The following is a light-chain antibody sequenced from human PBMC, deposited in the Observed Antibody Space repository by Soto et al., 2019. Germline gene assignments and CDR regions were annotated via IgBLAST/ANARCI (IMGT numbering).Light chain of an antibody. CDR1: QSVGSN. Sequence: IVMTQSPATLSVSPGERATLSCRASQSVGSNLAWYQQKPDQAPRLLIYGASTRATGIPARFSGSGSGTEFTLTISSLQSEDFAVYYCQQYGSSSWTFGQGTKV. J-gene: IGKJ1*01. V-gene: IGKV3-15*01. CDR2: GAS. CDR3: QQYGSSSWT.